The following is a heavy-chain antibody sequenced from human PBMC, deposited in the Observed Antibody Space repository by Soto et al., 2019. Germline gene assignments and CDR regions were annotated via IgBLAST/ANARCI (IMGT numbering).Heavy chain of an antibody. CDR3: ARDLIRLRYFDWSLDY. CDR2: IKQDGSEK. CDR1: GFTFSSYW. D-gene: IGHD3-9*01. V-gene: IGHV3-7*03. J-gene: IGHJ4*02. Sequence: GGSLRLSCAASGFTFSSYWMSWVRQAPGKGLEWVANIKQDGSEKYYVDSVKGRFTISRDNAKNSLYLQMNSLRAEDTAVYYCARDLIRLRYFDWSLDYWGQGTLVTVSS.